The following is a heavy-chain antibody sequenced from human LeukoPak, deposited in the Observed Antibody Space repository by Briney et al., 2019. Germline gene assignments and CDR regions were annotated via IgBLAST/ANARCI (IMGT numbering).Heavy chain of an antibody. Sequence: GASVKVSCKASGYTFTSYGISWVRQAPGQGLEWMGWINPNSGGTNYAQEFQGRVTMTRDTSISTAYMELSRLRSDDTAVYYCARDREQWLVQGWFDPWGQGTLVTVSS. CDR1: GYTFTSYG. V-gene: IGHV1-2*02. CDR2: INPNSGGT. J-gene: IGHJ5*02. D-gene: IGHD6-19*01. CDR3: ARDREQWLVQGWFDP.